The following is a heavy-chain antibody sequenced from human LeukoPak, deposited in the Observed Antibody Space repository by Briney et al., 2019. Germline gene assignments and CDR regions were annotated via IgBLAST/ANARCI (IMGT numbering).Heavy chain of an antibody. CDR1: GFTFSSYA. Sequence: GGSLRLSCAASGFTFSSYAMSWVRQAPGKGLEWVSAISGSGGSTYYADSVKGRLTISRDNSKNTLYLQMNSLRAEDTAVYYCASRDKGYYYGMDVWGQGTTVTVSS. J-gene: IGHJ6*02. V-gene: IGHV3-23*01. CDR3: ASRDKGYYYGMDV. CDR2: ISGSGGST. D-gene: IGHD5-24*01.